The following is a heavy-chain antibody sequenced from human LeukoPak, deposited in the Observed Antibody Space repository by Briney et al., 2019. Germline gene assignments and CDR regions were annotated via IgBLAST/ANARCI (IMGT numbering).Heavy chain of an antibody. J-gene: IGHJ4*02. Sequence: GGSLRLSCAASGFTFSSSAMSWVRQAPGKGLEWVSAISNNGGYTYYADSVQGRFTISSDNSKSTLCLQMNSLRAEDTAVYYCAKQLGYCSDGSCYFPYWGQGTLVTVSS. CDR2: ISNNGGYT. D-gene: IGHD2-15*01. CDR1: GFTFSSSA. V-gene: IGHV3-23*01. CDR3: AKQLGYCSDGSCYFPY.